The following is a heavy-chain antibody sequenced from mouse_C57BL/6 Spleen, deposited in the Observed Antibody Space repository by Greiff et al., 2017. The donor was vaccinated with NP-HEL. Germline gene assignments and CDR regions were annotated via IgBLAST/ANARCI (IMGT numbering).Heavy chain of an antibody. Sequence: EVQLQQSVAELVRPGASVKLSCTASGFNIKNTYMHWVKQRPEQGLEWIGRIDPANGNTKYAPKFPGKATITADTSSSTAYMQLSSLTSEDSAVYYCARIYYDYDGWFAYWGQGTLVTVSA. J-gene: IGHJ3*01. D-gene: IGHD2-4*01. CDR3: ARIYYDYDGWFAY. CDR1: GFNIKNTY. V-gene: IGHV14-3*01. CDR2: IDPANGNT.